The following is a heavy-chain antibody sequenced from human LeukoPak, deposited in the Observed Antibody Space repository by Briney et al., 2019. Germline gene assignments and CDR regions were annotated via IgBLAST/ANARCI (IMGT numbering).Heavy chain of an antibody. J-gene: IGHJ6*03. CDR1: GYSISSGYY. CDR3: ARLTWIQLWLQPYYYYMDV. CDR2: IYHSGST. V-gene: IGHV4-38-2*01. D-gene: IGHD5-18*01. Sequence: PSETLSLTCAVSGYSISSGYYWGWIRQPPGKGLEWIGSIYHSGSTYYNPSLKSRVTIPVDTSKNQFSLKLSSVTAADTAVYYCARLTWIQLWLQPYYYYMDVWGKGTTVTVSS.